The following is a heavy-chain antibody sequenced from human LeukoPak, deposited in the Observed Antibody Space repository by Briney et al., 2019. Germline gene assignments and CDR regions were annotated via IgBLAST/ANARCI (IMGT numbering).Heavy chain of an antibody. Sequence: SETLSLTCAVYGGSFSGYYWSWIRQPPGKGLEWIGEINHSGSTNYNPSLKSRVTISVDTSKNQFSLKLSSVTAADTAGYYCAGRTKQTTQWLVVWAATSGALDYWGQGTLVTVSS. V-gene: IGHV4-34*01. CDR1: GGSFSGYY. D-gene: IGHD6-19*01. CDR2: INHSGST. CDR3: AGRTKQTTQWLVVWAATSGALDY. J-gene: IGHJ4*02.